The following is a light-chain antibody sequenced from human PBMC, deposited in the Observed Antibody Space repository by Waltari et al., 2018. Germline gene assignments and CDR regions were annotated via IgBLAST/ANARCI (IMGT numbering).Light chain of an antibody. V-gene: IGLV2-14*01. CDR2: EVS. J-gene: IGLJ3*02. Sequence: QSALTQVAAVSGAPGQSITIPCSGTSDDIGNYNFAYWFQQNPGKAPKVIIYEVSNRPSRVSERFSGSKSGDTASLTISGLQAEDEAHYYCISYTSANTWVFGGGTKLTVL. CDR3: ISYTSANTWV. CDR1: SDDIGNYNF.